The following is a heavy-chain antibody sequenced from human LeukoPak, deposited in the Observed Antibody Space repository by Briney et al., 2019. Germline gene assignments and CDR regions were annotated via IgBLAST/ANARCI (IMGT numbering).Heavy chain of an antibody. CDR3: VRDLGGRSGH. J-gene: IGHJ4*02. Sequence: GGSLRLSCAASGFTFSSNWMHWVRQAPGKGLVWVSRINEDGSTTNYTDSVKGRSTIFRDNAKNTLYLQMNSLRAEDTAVYYCVRDLGGRSGHWGQGTLVTVSS. V-gene: IGHV3-74*01. D-gene: IGHD1-26*01. CDR2: INEDGSTT. CDR1: GFTFSSNW.